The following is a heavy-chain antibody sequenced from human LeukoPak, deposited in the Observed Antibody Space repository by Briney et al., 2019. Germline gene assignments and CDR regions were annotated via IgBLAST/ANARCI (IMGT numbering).Heavy chain of an antibody. J-gene: IGHJ5*02. D-gene: IGHD5-12*01. CDR2: INHRGTT. CDR1: GGSFSGYY. V-gene: IGHV4-34*01. CDR3: ARVDIVTTNWFDP. Sequence: SETLSLTCVVYGGSFSGYYWTWIRQPPGKGLEWIGEINHRGTTTYNPSLKSRVTISVDTPKNQFSLKLNSVTAADTAVYYCARVDIVTTNWFDPWGQGTLVIV.